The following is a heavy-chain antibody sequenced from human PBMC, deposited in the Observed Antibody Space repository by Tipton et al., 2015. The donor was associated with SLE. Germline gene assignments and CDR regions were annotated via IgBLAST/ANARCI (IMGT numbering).Heavy chain of an antibody. V-gene: IGHV3-30*02. CDR2: IRYDGSNK. CDR3: AKPELGAFDT. J-gene: IGHJ4*02. CDR1: GFTFSSYG. Sequence: SLRLSCAASGFTFSSYGMHWVRQAPGKGLEWVAFIRYDGSNKYYEDSVKGRFTISRDNSKKTLYLQMNSLRAEDTAVYYCAKPELGAFDTWGQGTLVTVSS. D-gene: IGHD7-27*01.